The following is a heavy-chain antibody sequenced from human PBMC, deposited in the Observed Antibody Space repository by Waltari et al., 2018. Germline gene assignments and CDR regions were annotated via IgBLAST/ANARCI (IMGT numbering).Heavy chain of an antibody. Sequence: QVQLQQWGAGLLKPSETLSLTCAVYGGSFSGYSWSWIRPPPGKGLEWIGEINHSGSTNYNPSLKSRVTISVDTSKNQFSLKLSSVTAADTAVYYCARGGGYSYGMLWYYGMDVWGQGTTVTVSS. J-gene: IGHJ6*02. V-gene: IGHV4-34*01. CDR2: INHSGST. D-gene: IGHD5-18*01. CDR1: GGSFSGYS. CDR3: ARGGGYSYGMLWYYGMDV.